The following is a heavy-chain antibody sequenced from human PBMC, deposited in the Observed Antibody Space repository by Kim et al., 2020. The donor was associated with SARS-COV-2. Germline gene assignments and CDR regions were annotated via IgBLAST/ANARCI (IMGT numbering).Heavy chain of an antibody. CDR1: GYTFTSYG. J-gene: IGHJ6*02. CDR2: ISAYNGNT. Sequence: ASVKVSCKASGYTFTSYGISWVRQAPGQGLEWMGWISAYNGNTNYAQKLQGRVTMTTDTSTSTAYMELRSLRSDETAVYYCARARGFGEHWYYYYGMDVWGQGTTVTGSS. CDR3: ARARGFGEHWYYYYGMDV. D-gene: IGHD3-10*01. V-gene: IGHV1-18*04.